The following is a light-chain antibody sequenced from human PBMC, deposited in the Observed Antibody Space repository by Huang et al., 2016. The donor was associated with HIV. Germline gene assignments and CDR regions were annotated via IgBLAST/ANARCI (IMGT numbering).Light chain of an antibody. Sequence: EIVLTQSPGTVSLSQGERASLSCRASQSLTDDYFAWYQQKPGQAPRRLIYGASNRATGIPDRFSGSGSGADFTLTISRLEPEDLAVYYCHQYGISPQGSCGPGTKVEIK. CDR3: HQYGISPQGS. CDR1: QSLTDDY. CDR2: GAS. V-gene: IGKV3-20*01. J-gene: IGKJ1*01.